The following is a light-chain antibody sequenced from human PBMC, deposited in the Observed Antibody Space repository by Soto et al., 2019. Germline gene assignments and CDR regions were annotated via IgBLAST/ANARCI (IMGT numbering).Light chain of an antibody. J-gene: IGKJ1*01. CDR3: QQYYNWPRT. Sequence: EIVMTQSPATLSVSPGERATLSCRASQSVSSNLAWDQQKPGQAPRLLIYGASARATGIPARFRGSGSGTEFTLTISSLQSEDFAVYYCQQYYNWPRTFGQGTKVEIK. CDR2: GAS. CDR1: QSVSSN. V-gene: IGKV3-15*01.